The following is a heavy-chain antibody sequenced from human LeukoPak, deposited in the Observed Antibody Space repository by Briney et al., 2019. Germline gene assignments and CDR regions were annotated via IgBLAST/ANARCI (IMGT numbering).Heavy chain of an antibody. J-gene: IGHJ4*02. V-gene: IGHV3-66*01. D-gene: IGHD1-26*01. CDR2: LYSGGTT. CDR3: ARGRWEPGGGVDF. CDR1: GVTVSGNY. Sequence: GGSLRLSCAISGVTVSGNYMNWVRQAPGKGLEWVSVLYSGGTTSYADSVKGRFPISRDNSKNTLYLQMNSLRAEDTAVYYCARGRWEPGGGVDFWGQGTLVTVSS.